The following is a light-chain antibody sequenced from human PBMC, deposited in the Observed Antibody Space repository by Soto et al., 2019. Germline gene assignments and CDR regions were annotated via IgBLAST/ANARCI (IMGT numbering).Light chain of an antibody. J-gene: IGLJ2*01. CDR1: RDDIGAYDY. Sequence: QSVLPHPASVSWSPGHAITISCAGTRDDIGAYDYVSWYQQHPGNAPKLLVYEVTNRPSGVSDRFSGSKSGNTASLTISGLQAEEEADYYCNSYTNSSDVVFGGGTKVTVL. CDR2: EVT. CDR3: NSYTNSSDVV. V-gene: IGLV2-14*01.